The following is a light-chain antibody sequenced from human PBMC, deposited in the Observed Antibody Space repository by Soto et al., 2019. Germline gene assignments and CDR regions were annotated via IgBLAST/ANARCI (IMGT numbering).Light chain of an antibody. CDR2: DAS. CDR3: QQRSNWIT. CDR1: QSVSRS. Sequence: EIVLTQSPVTLSLSPGERATLSCRASQSVSRSLAWYQQKPGQAPRLLVYDASNRATGIPARFSGSGSGTDFTLTISSLEPEDFAVYYCQQRSNWITFGQGTRLEIK. V-gene: IGKV3-11*01. J-gene: IGKJ5*01.